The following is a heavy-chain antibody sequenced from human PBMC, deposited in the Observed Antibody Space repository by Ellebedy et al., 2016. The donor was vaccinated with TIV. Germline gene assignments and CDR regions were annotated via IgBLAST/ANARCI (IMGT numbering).Heavy chain of an antibody. V-gene: IGHV3-23*01. D-gene: IGHD3-16*02. CDR1: GFTFRGYA. CDR2: ISDSGATT. CDR3: AKRRIAFGGVTVNQYYFDY. J-gene: IGHJ4*02. Sequence: PGGSLRLSCEASGFTFRGYAMSWVRQGPGKGLEWVSGISDSGATTFYAESVKGRFNISRDNSKNTVYLQMNSLRAEDTAVYYCAKRRIAFGGVTVNQYYFDYWGQGAPVTVSS.